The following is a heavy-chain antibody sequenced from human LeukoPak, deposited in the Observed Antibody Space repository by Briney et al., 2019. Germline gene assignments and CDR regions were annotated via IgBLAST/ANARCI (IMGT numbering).Heavy chain of an antibody. CDR2: ISYDGSNK. V-gene: IGHV3-30*04. CDR1: GFTFSSYA. CDR3: AKGAYYGD. Sequence: PGRSLRPSCAASGFTFSSYAMHWVRQAPGKGLEWVAVISYDGSNKYYADSVKGRFTISRDNSKNTLYLQMNSLRAEDTAVYYCAKGAYYGDWGQGTLVTVSS. J-gene: IGHJ4*02. D-gene: IGHD3-3*01.